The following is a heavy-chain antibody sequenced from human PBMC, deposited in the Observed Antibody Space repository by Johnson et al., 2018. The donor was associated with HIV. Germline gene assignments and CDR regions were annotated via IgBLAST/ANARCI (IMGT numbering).Heavy chain of an antibody. Sequence: QVQLVESGGGLVKPGGSLRLSCAASGFTFSDYYMSWIRQAPGKGLEWVSYITGSGSSIYYADSVKGRFTISRDNANSSLYLQMNSLRVEDTAVYYCARGQTAYSGYDVPLDIWGQGTMVTVSS. CDR2: ITGSGSSI. V-gene: IGHV3-11*04. CDR3: ARGQTAYSGYDVPLDI. CDR1: GFTFSDYY. D-gene: IGHD5-12*01. J-gene: IGHJ3*02.